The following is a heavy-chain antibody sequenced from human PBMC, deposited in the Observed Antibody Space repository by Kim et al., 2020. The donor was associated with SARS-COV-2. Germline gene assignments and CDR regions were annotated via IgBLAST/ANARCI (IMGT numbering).Heavy chain of an antibody. CDR3: ARVGSLGYCSSTSCLPYYYYYCIDV. V-gene: IGHV4-34*01. Sequence: SETLSLTCAVYGGSFSGYYWSWIRQPPGKGLEWIGEINHSGSTNYNPSLKSRVTISVDTSKNQFSLKLSSVTAADTAVYYCARVGSLGYCSSTSCLPYYYYYCIDVWGQGTTVTVSS. D-gene: IGHD2-2*01. CDR2: INHSGST. CDR1: GGSFSGYY. J-gene: IGHJ6*02.